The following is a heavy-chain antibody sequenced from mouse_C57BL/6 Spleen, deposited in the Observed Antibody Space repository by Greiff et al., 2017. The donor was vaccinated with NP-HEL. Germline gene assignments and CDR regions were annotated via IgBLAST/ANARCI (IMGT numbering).Heavy chain of an antibody. CDR1: GYTFTDYN. Sequence: VQLKESGPELVKPGASVKMSCKASGYTFTDYNMHWVKQSHGKSLEWIGYINPNNGGTSYNQKFKGKATLTVNKSSSTAYMELRSLTSDDSAVYYCASDLLMDYWGQGTSVTVSS. CDR3: ASDLLMDY. V-gene: IGHV1-22*01. CDR2: INPNNGGT. J-gene: IGHJ4*01.